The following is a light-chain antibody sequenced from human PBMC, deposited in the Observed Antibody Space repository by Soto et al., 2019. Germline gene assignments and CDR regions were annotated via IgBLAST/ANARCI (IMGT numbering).Light chain of an antibody. J-gene: IGKJ4*01. CDR2: DAS. V-gene: IGKV3-11*01. CDR1: QSVSSY. CDR3: HQRSNWPRT. Sequence: EIVLTQSPAPLSLSPGDRATLSCRASQSVSSYLAWYQQQPGQTPRLLIFDASNRATGIPARFSGSGSGTDFTLTIRSLEHEDFAVYYCHQRSNWPRTFGGGTKVEIK.